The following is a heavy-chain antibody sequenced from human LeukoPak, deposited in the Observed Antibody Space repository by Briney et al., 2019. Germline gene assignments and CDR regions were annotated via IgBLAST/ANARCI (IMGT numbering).Heavy chain of an antibody. Sequence: PGGSLRLSCAASGFIFSYYSMNWVRQAPGKGLEWVSSISSSSSYIYYADSVKGRFTISRDNAKNSLYLQVNSLRIEDTAVYYCAKDFRVAEELWFGELWNAFDIWGQGIRVAVSS. D-gene: IGHD3-10*01. CDR3: AKDFRVAEELWFGELWNAFDI. CDR2: ISSSSSYI. J-gene: IGHJ3*02. CDR1: GFIFSYYS. V-gene: IGHV3-21*01.